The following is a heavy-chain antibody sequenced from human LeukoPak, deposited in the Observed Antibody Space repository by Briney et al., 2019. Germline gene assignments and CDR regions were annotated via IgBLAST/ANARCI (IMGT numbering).Heavy chain of an antibody. D-gene: IGHD2-8*01. J-gene: IGHJ4*02. CDR2: ISDSGSST. CDR3: AGKSPGWSMAFDH. V-gene: IGHV3-23*01. CDR1: GLTFSSYA. Sequence: GGSLRLSCAASGLTFSSYAMSWVRQAPGKGLEWVSAISDSGSSTYYADSVKGRFTISGDNSKNTLYLQMNSLRTEDTAVYYCAGKSPGWSMAFDHWGQGTLVTVSS.